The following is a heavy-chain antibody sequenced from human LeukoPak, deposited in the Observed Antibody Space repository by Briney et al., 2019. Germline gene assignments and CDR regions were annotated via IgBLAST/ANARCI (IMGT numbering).Heavy chain of an antibody. CDR2: ISGSGGST. D-gene: IGHD3-3*01. J-gene: IGHJ5*02. V-gene: IGHV3-23*01. CDR3: AKDFSGSFQVYYDFWSGYYP. Sequence: PGGSLRLSCAASGFTFSSYAMSWVRQAPGKGLEWVSGISGSGGSTYYADSVKGRFTISRDNSKNTLYLQMNSLRADDTAVYYCAKDFSGSFQVYYDFWSGYYPWGQGTLVTVSS. CDR1: GFTFSSYA.